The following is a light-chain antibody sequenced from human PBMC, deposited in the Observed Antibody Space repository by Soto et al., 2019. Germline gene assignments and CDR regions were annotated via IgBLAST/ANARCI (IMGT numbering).Light chain of an antibody. J-gene: IGKJ3*01. CDR3: QQYGSSPLT. Sequence: EIVLTQSPGTLSLSPGERATLSCRANQSVSSNYFAWYQQRPGQGPRLLIYGASTRATGIPDRFSGSGSGTDFTLTISRLEPEDFAVYYCQQYGSSPLTFGPGTKVDIK. CDR1: QSVSSNY. CDR2: GAS. V-gene: IGKV3-20*01.